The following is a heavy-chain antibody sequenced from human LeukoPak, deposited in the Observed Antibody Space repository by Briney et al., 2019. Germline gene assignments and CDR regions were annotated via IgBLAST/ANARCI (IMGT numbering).Heavy chain of an antibody. CDR3: ARLSTVTTSFDY. CDR1: GGSISSGRYY. J-gene: IGHJ4*02. D-gene: IGHD4-11*01. Sequence: PSQTLSLTCTVSGGSISSGRYYWSWIRQPAGKGLEWIGRIYTSGSTNYNPSLESRVSMSVDTSKNQFSLKLSSVTAADTAVYYCARLSTVTTSFDYWGQGTLVTVSS. CDR2: IYTSGST. V-gene: IGHV4-61*02.